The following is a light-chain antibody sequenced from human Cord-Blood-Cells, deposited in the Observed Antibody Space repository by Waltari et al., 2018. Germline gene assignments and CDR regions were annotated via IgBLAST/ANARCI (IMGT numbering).Light chain of an antibody. CDR3: QQYNSYST. J-gene: IGKJ1*01. CDR2: KAS. V-gene: IGKV1-5*03. CDR1: QSISSG. Sequence: DIQMTQSPSTLSASVGDRVTITCRASQSISSGLAWYQQIPGKAPKLLIYKASSLESGVPSRFSGSGSGTEFTLTISSLQPDDFATYYCQQYNSYSTFGQGTKVEIK.